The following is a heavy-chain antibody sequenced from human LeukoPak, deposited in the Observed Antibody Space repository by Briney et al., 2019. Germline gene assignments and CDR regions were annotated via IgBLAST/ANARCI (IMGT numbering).Heavy chain of an antibody. Sequence: GGSLRVSCAASGFTFSSYAMSWVRQAPGKGLEWVANIKQDGSEKYYVDSVKGRFTISRDNAKNSLYLQMNSLRAEDTAVYYCAREQRLGELSPLDYWGQGTLVTVSS. J-gene: IGHJ4*02. D-gene: IGHD3-16*02. CDR2: IKQDGSEK. CDR1: GFTFSSYA. CDR3: AREQRLGELSPLDY. V-gene: IGHV3-7*01.